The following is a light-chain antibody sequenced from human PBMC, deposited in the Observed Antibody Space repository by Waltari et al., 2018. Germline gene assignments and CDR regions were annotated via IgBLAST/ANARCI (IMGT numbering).Light chain of an antibody. CDR1: QSVSSN. J-gene: IGKJ1*01. CDR2: GAS. V-gene: IGKV3-15*01. CDR3: QQYNNWPT. Sequence: DILMTQSPATLSVSPGERATLSCRASQSVSSNLAWYQQKPGQAPRLLIYGASTRATGIPARFSGSGSGTDFTLTISRLQSEDFAVYYCQQYNNWPTFGQGTKVEIE.